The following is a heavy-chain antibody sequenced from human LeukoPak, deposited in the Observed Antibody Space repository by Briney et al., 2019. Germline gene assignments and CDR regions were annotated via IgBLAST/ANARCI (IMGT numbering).Heavy chain of an antibody. CDR2: INHSGST. Sequence: SETLSLTCAVYGGSFSGYYWSWIRQPPVKGLEWIGEINHSGSTNYNPSLKSRVTISVDTSKNQFSLKLSSVTAADTAVYYCARALLGYCSSTSCYPYYFDYWGQGTLVTVSS. CDR3: ARALLGYCSSTSCYPYYFDY. D-gene: IGHD2-2*01. CDR1: GGSFSGYY. V-gene: IGHV4-34*01. J-gene: IGHJ4*02.